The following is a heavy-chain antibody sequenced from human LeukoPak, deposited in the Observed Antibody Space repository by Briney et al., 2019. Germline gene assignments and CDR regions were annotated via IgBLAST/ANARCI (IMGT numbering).Heavy chain of an antibody. V-gene: IGHV1-69*13. CDR1: GYTFTSYY. D-gene: IGHD6-13*01. Sequence: SVKVPRKASGYTFTSYYMHWVRQAPGQGLEWMGGIIPIFGTANYAQKFQGRVTITADESTSTAYMELSSLRYEDTAVYYCARPIAAAGYYYYYGMDVWGQGTTVTISS. CDR2: IIPIFGTA. CDR3: ARPIAAAGYYYYYGMDV. J-gene: IGHJ6*02.